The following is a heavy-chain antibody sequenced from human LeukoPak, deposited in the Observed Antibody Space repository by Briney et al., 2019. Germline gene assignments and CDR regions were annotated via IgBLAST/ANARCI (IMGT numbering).Heavy chain of an antibody. D-gene: IGHD1-20*01. V-gene: IGHV5-51*01. Sequence: GESLKISCQGSGYNFPIYWIGWVRQMPGQGLEWMGIIYPDDSNTIYGPSFQGQVTISADKSINTAYLEWSSLKASDTAMYYCARRAQGPNWNDGNWFDPWGQGTLVTVFS. J-gene: IGHJ5*02. CDR3: ARRAQGPNWNDGNWFDP. CDR2: IYPDDSNT. CDR1: GYNFPIYW.